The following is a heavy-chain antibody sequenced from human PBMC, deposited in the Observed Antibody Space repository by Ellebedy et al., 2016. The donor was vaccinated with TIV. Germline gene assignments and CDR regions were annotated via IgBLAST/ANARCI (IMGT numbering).Heavy chain of an antibody. CDR3: ARRKGTTVVTNDAFDI. CDR1: GYSFTSYW. CDR2: IYPGDSDT. V-gene: IGHV5-51*01. Sequence: GESLKISCKGSGYSFTSYWIGWVRQMPGKGLEWMGIIYPGDSDTRYSPSFQSQVTISADKSISTAYLQWSSLKASDTAMYYCARRKGTTVVTNDAFDIWGQGTMVTVSS. J-gene: IGHJ3*02. D-gene: IGHD4-23*01.